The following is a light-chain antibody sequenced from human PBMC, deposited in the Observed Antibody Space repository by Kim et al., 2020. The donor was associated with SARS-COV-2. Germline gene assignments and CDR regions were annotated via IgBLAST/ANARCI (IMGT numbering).Light chain of an antibody. V-gene: IGKV1D-13*01. Sequence: AIQLTQSPSSLSASVGDRVTITCRASQDISSALAWYQQKAGQPPKLLIYDASTLESGVPSRFSGSGSGTDFTVTISGLQPEDFATYYCQVFNNYVAFGQGTRLEIK. CDR3: QVFNNYVA. CDR2: DAS. J-gene: IGKJ5*01. CDR1: QDISSA.